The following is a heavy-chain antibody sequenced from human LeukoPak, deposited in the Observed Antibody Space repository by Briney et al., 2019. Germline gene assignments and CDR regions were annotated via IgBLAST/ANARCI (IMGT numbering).Heavy chain of an antibody. CDR3: ARDSPHQRTVLLPNYYYYYYMDV. J-gene: IGHJ6*03. Sequence: PSETLSLTCAVYGGSFSGYYWSWIRQPPGKGLEWIGEINHSGSTNYNPSLKGRVTMSVDTSKNQFSLKLSSVTAADTAVYYCARDSPHQRTVLLPNYYYYYYMDVWGKGTTVTVSS. CDR2: INHSGST. D-gene: IGHD2-15*01. V-gene: IGHV4-34*01. CDR1: GGSFSGYY.